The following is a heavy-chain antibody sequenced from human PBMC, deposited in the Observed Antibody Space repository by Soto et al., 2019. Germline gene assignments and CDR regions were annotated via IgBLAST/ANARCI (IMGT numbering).Heavy chain of an antibody. V-gene: IGHV3-66*01. Sequence: GESLKISCAASGFTVSSNYMSWVRQAPGKGLEWVSVIYSGGSTYYADSVKGRFTISRDNSKNTLYLQMNSLRAEDTAVYYCARERLTYDYIWGSYRYDAFDIWGQGTMVTVSS. CDR1: GFTVSSNY. J-gene: IGHJ3*02. CDR3: ARERLTYDYIWGSYRYDAFDI. D-gene: IGHD3-16*02. CDR2: IYSGGST.